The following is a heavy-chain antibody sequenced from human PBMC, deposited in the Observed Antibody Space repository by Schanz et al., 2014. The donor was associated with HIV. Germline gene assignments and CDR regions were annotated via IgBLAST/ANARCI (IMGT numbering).Heavy chain of an antibody. CDR3: SRAFYSDSGSFYSVDP. J-gene: IGHJ5*02. Sequence: QVQLVQSGAEVKKPGSSVKVFCRASGGTLTNYAISWVRQAPGQGLEWMGGIVPMLGKTRYAQKFQGRVTITADESMSTAYMELSSLRSEDTAVYYCSRAFYSDSGSFYSVDPWGQGTLVTVSS. CDR2: IVPMLGKT. CDR1: GGTLTNYA. D-gene: IGHD3-10*01. V-gene: IGHV1-69*01.